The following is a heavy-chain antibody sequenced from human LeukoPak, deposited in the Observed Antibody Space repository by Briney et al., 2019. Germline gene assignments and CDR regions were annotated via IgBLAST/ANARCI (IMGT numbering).Heavy chain of an antibody. CDR2: ISTYDDNI. Sequence: ASVTVSCKASGYTFTTYGLSWVRQAPGQGLEWLGWISTYDDNIKYAQSLQGRLTLTIDTSTSTAYMELRSLTSDDTAVYYCARETYSNILTGTDYWGPGTLVTVPS. J-gene: IGHJ4*02. D-gene: IGHD3-9*01. CDR3: ARETYSNILTGTDY. V-gene: IGHV1-18*01. CDR1: GYTFTTYG.